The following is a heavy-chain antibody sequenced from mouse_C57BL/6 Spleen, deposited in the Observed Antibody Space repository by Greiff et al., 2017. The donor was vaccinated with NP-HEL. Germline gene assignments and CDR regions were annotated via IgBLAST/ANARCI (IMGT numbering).Heavy chain of an antibody. D-gene: IGHD1-3*01. V-gene: IGHV1-64*01. J-gene: IGHJ2*01. CDR3: ARRGGRKDFDY. CDR1: GYTLTSYW. CDR2: IHPNSGST. Sequence: VQLQQPGAELVKPGASVKLSCKASGYTLTSYWMHWVKQRPGQGLEWIGMIHPNSGSTNYNEKFKSKATLTVDKSSSTAYMQLSSLTSEDSAVYYCARRGGRKDFDYWGQGTTLTVSS.